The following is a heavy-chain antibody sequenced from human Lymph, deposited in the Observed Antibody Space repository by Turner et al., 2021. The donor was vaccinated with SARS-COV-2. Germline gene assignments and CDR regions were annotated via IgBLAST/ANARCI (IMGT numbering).Heavy chain of an antibody. Sequence: QLQLQESGPGLVKPSETLSLTCTFSGGSISSSGYYWGWIRQPPGKGLEWIGTIYYSGSTYYNPSVKSRVTISVDTSKNQFSLKLSSVTAADTAVYSCARHAFGSRSYYPDDYWGQGTLVTVSS. D-gene: IGHD3-10*01. CDR3: ARHAFGSRSYYPDDY. CDR1: GGSISSSGYY. V-gene: IGHV4-39*01. CDR2: IYYSGST. J-gene: IGHJ4*02.